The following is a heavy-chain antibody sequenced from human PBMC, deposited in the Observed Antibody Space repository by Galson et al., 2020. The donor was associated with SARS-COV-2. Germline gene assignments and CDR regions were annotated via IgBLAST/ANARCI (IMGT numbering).Heavy chain of an antibody. V-gene: IGHV3-23*01. CDR2: VSSGGDTT. D-gene: IGHD1-1*01. J-gene: IGHJ4*02. CDR3: ATDQQMSTIQGVFDS. CDR1: GFTFSDYA. Sequence: GSLRLSCAASGFTFSDYAMTWVRQAPGKGLDWVSIVSSGGDTTYYADSVKGRFTLSRDNSKNTLYLQMNSLRAEDTAVYYCATDQQMSTIQGVFDSWGQGTLVTVSS.